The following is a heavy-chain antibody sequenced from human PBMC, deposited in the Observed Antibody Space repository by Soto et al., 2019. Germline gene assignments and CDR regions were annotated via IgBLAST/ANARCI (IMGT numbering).Heavy chain of an antibody. J-gene: IGHJ4*02. CDR2: VSGGGGST. CDR1: GFTFRSYA. D-gene: IGHD2-2*01. Sequence: GGSLRLSCAGSGFTFRSYAMSWVRQAPGKGLEWVSSVSGGGGSTSYADSVKGRFTISRDNSKNTLYLQMNSLRAEDTAVYYCAFRPECSATTCSYYFDFWGQGTLVTVSS. V-gene: IGHV3-23*01. CDR3: AFRPECSATTCSYYFDF.